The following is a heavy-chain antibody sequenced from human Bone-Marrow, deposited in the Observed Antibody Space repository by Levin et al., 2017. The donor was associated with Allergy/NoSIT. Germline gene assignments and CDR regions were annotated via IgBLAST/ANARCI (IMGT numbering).Heavy chain of an antibody. CDR1: GFTFRSYD. CDR3: ARWDGMGGSLDY. V-gene: IGHV3-13*01. CDR2: IGTSGDA. D-gene: IGHD1-26*01. J-gene: IGHJ4*02. Sequence: PWGSLRLSCAASGFTFRSYDMFWVRQCTGKGLEWVSAIGTSGDAYYPDSVKGRFTASRENANNSLFLQMNSLRAGDTAIYYCARWDGMGGSLDYWGRGTLVTVSS.